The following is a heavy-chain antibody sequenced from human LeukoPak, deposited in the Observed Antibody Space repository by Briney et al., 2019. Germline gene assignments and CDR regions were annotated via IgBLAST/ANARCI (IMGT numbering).Heavy chain of an antibody. CDR3: AKDLRGSAHDAFDI. Sequence: PGGSLRFSCAASGITFSIYAMSWVRQAPGKGLEWVSVISESGAGTYYADSVKGRFTISRDNSKNTLYLQMNSLRADDTAVYYCAKDLRGSAHDAFDIWGQGTVVTVSS. J-gene: IGHJ3*02. V-gene: IGHV3-23*01. D-gene: IGHD1-26*01. CDR1: GITFSIYA. CDR2: ISESGAGT.